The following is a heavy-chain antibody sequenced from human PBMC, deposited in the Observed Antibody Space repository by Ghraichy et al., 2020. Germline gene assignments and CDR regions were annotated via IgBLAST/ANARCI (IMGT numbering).Heavy chain of an antibody. Sequence: GGSLRLSCAASGFTFSSYGMHWVRQAPGKGLEWVAVISYDGSNKYYADSVKGRFTISRDNSKNTLYLQMNSLRAEDTAVYYCAKGGEDRFLEWLSSRDDAFDIWGQGTMVTVSS. D-gene: IGHD3-3*01. CDR1: GFTFSSYG. CDR2: ISYDGSNK. V-gene: IGHV3-30*18. CDR3: AKGGEDRFLEWLSSRDDAFDI. J-gene: IGHJ3*02.